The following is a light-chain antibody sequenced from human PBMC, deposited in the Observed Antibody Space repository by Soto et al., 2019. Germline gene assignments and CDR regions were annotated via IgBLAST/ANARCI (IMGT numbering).Light chain of an antibody. Sequence: QSVLTQPPSASGTPGQRVSISCSGDNSNIGSNYVYWYQQLPGTAPKLLIYRNNQRPSGVPDRFSGSKSGTSASLAISGLRSEYEADYYCAAWDDSLSGWVFGGGAKLTVL. CDR2: RNN. CDR1: NSNIGSNY. J-gene: IGLJ3*02. CDR3: AAWDDSLSGWV. V-gene: IGLV1-47*01.